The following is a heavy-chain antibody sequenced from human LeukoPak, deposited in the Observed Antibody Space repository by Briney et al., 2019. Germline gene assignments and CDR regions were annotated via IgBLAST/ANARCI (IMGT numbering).Heavy chain of an antibody. Sequence: GASVKVSCKASGYTFTSYGISWVRQAPGQGLEWMGWISTNSGNTKYVQKFQGRVTMTTDTSTSTGYMELRSLTSDDTAMYYCARDTGTYNDFDSWGQGTLVTVSS. CDR2: ISTNSGNT. CDR3: ARDTGTYNDFDS. V-gene: IGHV1-18*01. D-gene: IGHD3-10*01. J-gene: IGHJ4*02. CDR1: GYTFTSYG.